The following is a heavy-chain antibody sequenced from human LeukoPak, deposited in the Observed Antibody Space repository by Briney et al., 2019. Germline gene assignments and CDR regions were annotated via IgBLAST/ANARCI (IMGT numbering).Heavy chain of an antibody. J-gene: IGHJ4*02. CDR3: ARVLRGWLGVFDY. D-gene: IGHD6-19*01. V-gene: IGHV1-46*01. CDR2: ISPSGGST. CDR1: GYTFTSNY. Sequence: ASVKVSCKAFGYTFTSNYMHWVRQAPGQGPEWMGVISPSGGSTTYAQKFQGRVTLTRDMSTSTDYLELSSLRSEDTAVYYCARVLRGWLGVFDYWGQGTLVTVSS.